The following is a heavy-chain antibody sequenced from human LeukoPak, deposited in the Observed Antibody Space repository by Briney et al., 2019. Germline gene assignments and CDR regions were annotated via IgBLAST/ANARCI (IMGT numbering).Heavy chain of an antibody. J-gene: IGHJ4*02. CDR3: AKDMDARLRDFYDSSGYSSVGDY. D-gene: IGHD3-22*01. CDR2: ISGDGGST. CDR1: GFTFDDYA. Sequence: GGSLRLSCAASGFTFDDYAMHWVRQAPGKGLEWVSLISGDGGSTYYADSVKGRFTIFRDNSKNSLYLQMNSLRTEDTALYYCAKDMDARLRDFYDSSGYSSVGDYWGQGTLVTVSS. V-gene: IGHV3-43*02.